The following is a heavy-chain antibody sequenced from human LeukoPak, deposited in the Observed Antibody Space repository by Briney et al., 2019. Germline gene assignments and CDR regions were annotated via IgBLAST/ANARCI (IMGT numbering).Heavy chain of an antibody. CDR2: IKQDGSEQ. CDR3: VRGGGWYADY. V-gene: IGHV3-7*04. D-gene: IGHD6-19*01. CDR1: GFTFSFYW. Sequence: GGSLRLSCAASGFTFSFYWMSWVRQAPGKGLEWVANIKQDGSEQNYVDSVKGRFTISRDNAKNSLFLQMNSLRAGDTAVYYCVRGGGWYADYWGQGTLVTVSS. J-gene: IGHJ4*02.